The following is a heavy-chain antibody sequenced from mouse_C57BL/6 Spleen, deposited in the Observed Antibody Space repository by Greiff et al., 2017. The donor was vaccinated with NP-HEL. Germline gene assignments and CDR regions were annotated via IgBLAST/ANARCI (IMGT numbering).Heavy chain of an antibody. Sequence: EVKLVESGPVLVKPGASVKMSCKASGYTFTDYYMNWVKQSHGKSLEWIGVINPYNGGTSYNQKFKGKATLTVDKSSSTAYMELNSLTSEDSAVYYCTREGDYRYAMDDWGQGTSVTVSS. CDR3: TREGDYRYAMDD. D-gene: IGHD2-4*01. V-gene: IGHV1-19*01. J-gene: IGHJ4*01. CDR1: GYTFTDYY. CDR2: INPYNGGT.